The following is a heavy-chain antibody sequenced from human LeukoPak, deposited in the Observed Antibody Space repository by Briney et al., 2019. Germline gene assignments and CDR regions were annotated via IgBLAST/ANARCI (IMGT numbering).Heavy chain of an antibody. J-gene: IGHJ4*02. Sequence: GGSLRLSCAASGFTFRNYAMHWVRQAPGKGLEWVAYIWYDGSNKHYPDSVKSRFTISRDNSKNTVVLQMNSLRAEDTAVYYCARGGSSSHFDSWGQGTLVTVSS. CDR3: ARGGSSSHFDS. CDR2: IWYDGSNK. D-gene: IGHD6-6*01. V-gene: IGHV3-33*01. CDR1: GFTFRNYA.